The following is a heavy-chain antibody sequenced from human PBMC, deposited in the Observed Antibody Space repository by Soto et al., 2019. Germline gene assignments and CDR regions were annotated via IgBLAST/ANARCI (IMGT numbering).Heavy chain of an antibody. V-gene: IGHV4-59*08. CDR1: GGSISSYY. CDR2: IYYSGST. Sequence: SETLSLTCTVSGGSISSYYWSWIRQPPGKGLEWIGYIYYSGSTNYNPSLKSRVTISVDTSKNQFSLKLSSVTAADTAVYYCARLGPTTVTTFDYWGQGTLVTVSS. J-gene: IGHJ4*02. CDR3: ARLGPTTVTTFDY. D-gene: IGHD4-17*01.